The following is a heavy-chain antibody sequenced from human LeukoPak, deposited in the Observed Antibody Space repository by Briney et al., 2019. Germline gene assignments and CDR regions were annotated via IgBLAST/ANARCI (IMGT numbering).Heavy chain of an antibody. CDR1: GDSVSSNSAA. J-gene: IGHJ5*02. D-gene: IGHD5-18*01. Sequence: SQTLSLTCAISGDSVSSNSAAWNWTRQSPSRGLEWLGRTYYRSKWYNDYAVSVKSRITINPDTTKNQFSLQLNSVTPEDSAVYYCARDGGIQLWSNWFDPWGQGTLVTVSS. CDR3: ARDGGIQLWSNWFDP. V-gene: IGHV6-1*01. CDR2: TYYRSKWYN.